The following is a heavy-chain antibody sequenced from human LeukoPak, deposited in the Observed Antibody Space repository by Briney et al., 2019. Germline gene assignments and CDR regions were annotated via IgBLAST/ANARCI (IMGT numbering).Heavy chain of an antibody. CDR3: ARVQSEITMVRGVIKYYYYGMDV. V-gene: IGHV3-21*01. J-gene: IGHJ6*04. CDR1: GFTFSSYS. D-gene: IGHD3-10*01. CDR2: ISSSSSYI. Sequence: GGSLRLSCAASGFTFSSYSMNWVRQAPGKGLEWVSSISSSSSYIHYADSVKGRFTISRDNAKNSLYLQMNSLRAEDTAVYYCARVQSEITMVRGVIKYYYYGMDVWGKGTTVTVSS.